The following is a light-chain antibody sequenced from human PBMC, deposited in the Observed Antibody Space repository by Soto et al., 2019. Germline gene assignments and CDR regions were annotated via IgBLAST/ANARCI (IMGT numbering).Light chain of an antibody. V-gene: IGKV3-20*01. CDR1: QSVSSTS. J-gene: IGKJ2*01. CDR3: QQYGGSPPKYT. Sequence: EIVLTQSPGTLSLSPGERVALSCRASQSVSSTSIAWYQQKPGQAPRLLIYDSSSRATDIPDRFSGRGSGTDFTLTISRLEPEDFAVYYCQQYGGSPPKYTFGQGTKLEI. CDR2: DSS.